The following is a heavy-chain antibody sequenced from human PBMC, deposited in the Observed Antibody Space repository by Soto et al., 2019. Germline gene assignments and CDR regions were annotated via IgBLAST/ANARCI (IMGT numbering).Heavy chain of an antibody. CDR1: GFSLSTSGVG. J-gene: IGHJ5*02. CDR3: AHSRGSIAARVLSWFDP. D-gene: IGHD6-6*01. CDR2: IYWDDDK. V-gene: IGHV2-5*02. Sequence: SGPTLVNPTQTLTLTFTFSGFSLSTSGVGVGWIRQPPGKALEWLALIYWDDDKRYSPSLKSRLTITKDTSKNQVVLTMTNMDPVDTATYYCAHSRGSIAARVLSWFDPWGQGTLVTVSS.